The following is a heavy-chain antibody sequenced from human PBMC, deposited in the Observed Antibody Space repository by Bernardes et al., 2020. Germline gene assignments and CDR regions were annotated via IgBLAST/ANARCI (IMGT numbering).Heavy chain of an antibody. CDR2: IIPIFGTA. Sequence: SVKVSCKASGGTFSSYAISWVRQAPGQGLEWMGGIIPIFGTANYAQKFQGRVTITADKSTSTAYMELSSLRSEDTAVYYCARDSPYCSGGSCTGWFDPWGQGTLVTVSS. J-gene: IGHJ5*02. V-gene: IGHV1-69*06. CDR1: GGTFSSYA. D-gene: IGHD2-15*01. CDR3: ARDSPYCSGGSCTGWFDP.